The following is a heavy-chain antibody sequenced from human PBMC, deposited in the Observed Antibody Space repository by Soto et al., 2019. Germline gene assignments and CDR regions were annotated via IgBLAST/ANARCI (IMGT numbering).Heavy chain of an antibody. Sequence: QITLKESGPTLVKPTQTLTLTCTFSGFSLTTRGVGVGWIRRPPGKALECLALIYWDDDKRYSPSLQSRLSITKDTSKNQVVLTMTNVDPVDTATYYCAHIPHYYQYDWFDPWGQGTLVSVSS. D-gene: IGHD3-16*01. V-gene: IGHV2-5*02. CDR3: AHIPHYYQYDWFDP. J-gene: IGHJ5*02. CDR1: GFSLTTRGVG. CDR2: IYWDDDK.